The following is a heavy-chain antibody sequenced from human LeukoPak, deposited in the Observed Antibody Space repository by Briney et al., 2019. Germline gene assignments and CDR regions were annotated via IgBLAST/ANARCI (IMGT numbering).Heavy chain of an antibody. J-gene: IGHJ4*02. CDR1: GFTFSSYE. Sequence: PGGSLRLSCVVSGFTFSSYEMDWVRQAPGKGLEWVSYISDSGNKIYYADSVKGRFTVSRDNAKNSLYLQMNSLRVEDTAIYYCARGGTEELDHWGQGTLVTVSS. V-gene: IGHV3-48*03. CDR3: ARGGTEELDH. D-gene: IGHD1-1*01. CDR2: ISDSGNKI.